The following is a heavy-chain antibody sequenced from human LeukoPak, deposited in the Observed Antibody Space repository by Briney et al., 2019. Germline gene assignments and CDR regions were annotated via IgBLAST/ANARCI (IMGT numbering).Heavy chain of an antibody. D-gene: IGHD3-10*01. V-gene: IGHV1-18*01. CDR1: GYTFTSYG. J-gene: IGHJ4*02. Sequence: ASVKVSCKASGYTFTSYGISWVRQAPGQGLEWMGWTSAYNGNTNYAQKLQGRVTMTTDTSTSTAYMELRSLRSDDTAVYYCAGGRWGYGSGSFRYWGQGTLVTVSS. CDR3: AGGRWGYGSGSFRY. CDR2: TSAYNGNT.